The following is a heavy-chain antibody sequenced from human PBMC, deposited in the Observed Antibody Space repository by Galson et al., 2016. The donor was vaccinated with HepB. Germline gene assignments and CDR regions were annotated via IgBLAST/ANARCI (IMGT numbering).Heavy chain of an antibody. V-gene: IGHV5-51*01. CDR1: GYRFTSQW. CDR3: ASHSDRADAFDI. J-gene: IGHJ3*02. D-gene: IGHD1-26*01. CDR2: IYPGDSDT. Sequence: QSGAEVKKPGESLKISCKGSGYRFTSQWIGWVRQMPGKGLEWMGIIYPGDSDTRYSPSFQGQVTISVDKSISTAYLQWSSLKASDTAIDYCASHSDRADAFDIWGQGTMVTVSS.